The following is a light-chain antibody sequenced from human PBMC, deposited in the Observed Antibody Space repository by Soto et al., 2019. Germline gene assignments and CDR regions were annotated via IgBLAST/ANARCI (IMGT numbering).Light chain of an antibody. J-gene: IGLJ1*01. V-gene: IGLV1-40*01. Sequence: QSALTQPPSVSGAPGQRVTISCTGSSSNIGANSDVHWYQQLTGAAPKLLIFGNSKRPSGVSDRFSGSKSGTSASLAITGLQAEDEADYYCQSYDNSLSGFYVFGTGTKLTVL. CDR1: SSNIGANSD. CDR2: GNS. CDR3: QSYDNSLSGFYV.